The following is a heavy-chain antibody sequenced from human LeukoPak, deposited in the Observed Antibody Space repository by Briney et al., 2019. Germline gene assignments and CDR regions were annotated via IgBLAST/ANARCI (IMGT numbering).Heavy chain of an antibody. J-gene: IGHJ4*02. D-gene: IGHD3-9*01. Sequence: PGGSLRLSCAASGFTFSSYGMHWARQAPGKGLEWVAVISYDGSNKYYADSVKGRFTISRDNSKNTLYLQMNSLRAEDTAVYYCAKDLELRYFDWLPSLGYWGQGTLVTVSS. CDR2: ISYDGSNK. CDR3: AKDLELRYFDWLPSLGY. CDR1: GFTFSSYG. V-gene: IGHV3-30*18.